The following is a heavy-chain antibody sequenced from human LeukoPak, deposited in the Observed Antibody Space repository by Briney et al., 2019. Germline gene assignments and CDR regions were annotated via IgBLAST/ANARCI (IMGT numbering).Heavy chain of an antibody. Sequence: PGGSLRLSCENSGFIFNNYAMSWGRQAPGKGLEWVSTITSGGASKYYADSVKGRFTISRDNSKNTLYLQMNSLRAEDTAVYYCAKDRVATSHFDYWGQGTLVTVSS. J-gene: IGHJ4*02. D-gene: IGHD5-24*01. CDR1: GFIFNNYA. CDR2: ITSGGASK. V-gene: IGHV3-23*01. CDR3: AKDRVATSHFDY.